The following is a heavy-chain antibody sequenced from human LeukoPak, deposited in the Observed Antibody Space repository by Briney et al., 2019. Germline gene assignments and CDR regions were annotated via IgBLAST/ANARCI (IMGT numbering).Heavy chain of an antibody. V-gene: IGHV3-7*03. J-gene: IGHJ4*02. CDR1: GFTFSRHW. Sequence: GGSLRLSCAAPGFTFSRHWMTWVRQAPGKGLEWVANIQEDGSYIYYVDPVRGRFTISRDNTKNSLFLQMNSLRADDTAVYFCARDSTWQLDYWGQGTLVTVSS. CDR2: IQEDGSYI. D-gene: IGHD5-12*01. CDR3: ARDSTWQLDY.